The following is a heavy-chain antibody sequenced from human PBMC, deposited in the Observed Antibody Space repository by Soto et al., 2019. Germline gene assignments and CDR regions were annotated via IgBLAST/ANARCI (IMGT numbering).Heavy chain of an antibody. CDR3: AREGANHFAGNSDYYPTMHV. J-gene: IGHJ6*01. D-gene: IGHD6-13*01. V-gene: IGHV4-30-2*05. CDR2: IYHSGDT. CDR1: GGSISSGGYS. Sequence: PSETLSLTCAVSGGSISSGGYSWSWIRQPPGKGLEWIGYIYHSGDTSYNPSLKSRVTISIDTSKNQFSLKLSSVTAADTAFYYCAREGANHFAGNSDYYPTMHVCRQGTTVT.